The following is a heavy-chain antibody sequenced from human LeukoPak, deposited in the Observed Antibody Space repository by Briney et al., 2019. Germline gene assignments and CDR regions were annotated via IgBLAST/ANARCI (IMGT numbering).Heavy chain of an antibody. CDR3: ARGSSSWRNAFDI. Sequence: GGSLRLSCAASGFTFSRYLMHWVRQAPGKGLVWVPRINNEGTGTSYADSVKGRFTISTENAKNTLDLQMNSLGAEDTAVYYCARGSSSWRNAFDIWGQGTMVTVSS. CDR1: GFTFSRYL. CDR2: INNEGTGT. J-gene: IGHJ3*02. D-gene: IGHD6-13*01. V-gene: IGHV3-74*01.